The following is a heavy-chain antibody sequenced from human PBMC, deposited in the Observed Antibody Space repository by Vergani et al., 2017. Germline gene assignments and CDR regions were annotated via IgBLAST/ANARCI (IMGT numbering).Heavy chain of an antibody. J-gene: IGHJ5*02. CDR1: GGSISSSSYY. V-gene: IGHV4-39*01. D-gene: IGHD5-12*01. Sequence: QVQLQESGPGLVKPSETLSLTCTVSGGSISSSSYYWGWIRQPPGKGLEWIGSIYYSGSTYYNPSLKSRVTISVDTSKNQFSLKLSSVTAADTAVYYCARAVDIVATHWFDPWGQGTLVTVSS. CDR2: IYYSGST. CDR3: ARAVDIVATHWFDP.